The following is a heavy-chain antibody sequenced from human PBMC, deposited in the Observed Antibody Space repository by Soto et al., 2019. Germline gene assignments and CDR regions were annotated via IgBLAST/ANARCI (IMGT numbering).Heavy chain of an antibody. Sequence: GSLRLACAASRFTFGAFWVGWVRQTPGKGLEWVANIKPEVTEKYYVDSGTERLTISRDNAKKSMLLEVNSLRAARTAISYCGIINRGISMDVWGQGTMVTVSS. CDR1: RFTFGAFW. V-gene: IGHV3-7*01. CDR2: IKPEVTEK. CDR3: GIINRGISMDV. D-gene: IGHD3-3*01. J-gene: IGHJ6*02.